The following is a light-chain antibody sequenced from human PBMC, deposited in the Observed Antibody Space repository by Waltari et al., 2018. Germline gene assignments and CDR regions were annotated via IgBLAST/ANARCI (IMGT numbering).Light chain of an antibody. V-gene: IGLV1-40*01. CDR1: SSNIGAGYD. Sequence: QSVLTQPPSVSGAPGQRVAISCTGSSSNIGAGYDVHWYQQLPGTATKLPISGNSHRPSGVPDRFSGSKSCTSASPAITGLRAEDEADYYCQSYDSSLGGGVFGGGTKLTVL. CDR2: GNS. CDR3: QSYDSSLGGGV. J-gene: IGLJ2*01.